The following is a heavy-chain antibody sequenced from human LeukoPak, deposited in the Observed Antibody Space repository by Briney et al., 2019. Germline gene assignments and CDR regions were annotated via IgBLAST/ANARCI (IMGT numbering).Heavy chain of an antibody. CDR3: VRGSGGYDPLAFDS. J-gene: IGHJ4*02. D-gene: IGHD5-12*01. Sequence: GGSLRLSCAASGFTFSSHAMNWVRQAPGKGLEWISYISSSSTTMYYADSVKGRFTISRDNPKNSLYLQMNSLRAEDTAVYHCVRGSGGYDPLAFDSWGQGTLVTVSS. CDR2: ISSSSTTM. CDR1: GFTFSSHA. V-gene: IGHV3-48*04.